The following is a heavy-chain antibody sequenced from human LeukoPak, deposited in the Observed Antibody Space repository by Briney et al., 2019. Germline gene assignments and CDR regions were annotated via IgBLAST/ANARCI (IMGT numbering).Heavy chain of an antibody. CDR1: NGPISTGVYY. CDR3: VRHRAAAGPKNVDY. J-gene: IGHJ4*02. D-gene: IGHD6-13*01. CDR2: IFYSGST. V-gene: IGHV4-39*01. Sequence: SETLSLTCTVSNGPISTGVYYWGWMRPPPGKGLEWIGSIFYSGSTYYSSSLKSRVTISVATSKNQFSLYLTSVTAADTAVYYCVRHRAAAGPKNVDYWGQGILVTVSS.